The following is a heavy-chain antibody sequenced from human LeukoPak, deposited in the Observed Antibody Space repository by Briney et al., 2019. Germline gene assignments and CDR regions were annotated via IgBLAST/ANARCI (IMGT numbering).Heavy chain of an antibody. V-gene: IGHV4-4*02. CDR1: GGSISSSNW. J-gene: IGHJ4*02. CDR3: AGAGARFHEIAVAALRGPFDY. CDR2: IYHSGST. Sequence: SETLSLTCAVSGGSISSSNWWSWVRQPPGKGLEWIGEIYHSGSTNYNPSLKSRVTISVDKSKNQFSLKLSSVTAADTAVYYCAGAGARFHEIAVAALRGPFDYWGQGTLVTVSS. D-gene: IGHD6-19*01.